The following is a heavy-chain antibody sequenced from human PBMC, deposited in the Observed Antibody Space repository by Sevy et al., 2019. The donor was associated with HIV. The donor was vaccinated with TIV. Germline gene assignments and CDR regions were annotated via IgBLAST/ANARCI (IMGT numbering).Heavy chain of an antibody. V-gene: IGHV3-23*01. CDR1: GFTFNSYA. J-gene: IGHJ4*02. CDR2: ISGSAGST. CDR3: ATAKGAYYDPYYFDY. D-gene: IGHD3-22*01. Sequence: GGSLRLSCAASGFTFNSYAMSWVRQAPGKGLEWVSAISGSAGSTYYADSVRGRFTISRDNSKNTLYLRVNSLRAEDTAVYFCATAKGAYYDPYYFDYWGQGTLVTVSS.